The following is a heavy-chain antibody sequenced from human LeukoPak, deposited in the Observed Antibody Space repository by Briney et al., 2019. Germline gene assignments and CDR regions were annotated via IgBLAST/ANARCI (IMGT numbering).Heavy chain of an antibody. D-gene: IGHD3-10*01. V-gene: IGHV4-4*07. Sequence: PSETLSFTCTVSGGSISSYYWSWIRQPAGKGLEWIGRIYTSGSTNYNPSLKSRVTMSVDTSKNQFSLKLSSVTAADTAVYYCARDDRPDYYGSGSYSGFDYWGQGTLVTVSS. CDR2: IYTSGST. CDR3: ARDDRPDYYGSGSYSGFDY. J-gene: IGHJ4*02. CDR1: GGSISSYY.